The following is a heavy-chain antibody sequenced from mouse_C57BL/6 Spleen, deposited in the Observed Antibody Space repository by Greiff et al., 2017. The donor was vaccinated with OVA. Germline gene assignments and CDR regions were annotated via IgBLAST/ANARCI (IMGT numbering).Heavy chain of an antibody. J-gene: IGHJ3*01. CDR1: GYTFTDYY. CDR2: INPNNGGT. V-gene: IGHV1-26*01. CDR3: ATRYYGSAY. Sequence: EVQLQQSGPELVKPGASVKISCKASGYTFTDYYMNWVKQSHGKSLEWIGDINPNNGGTSYNQKFKGKATLTVDKSSSTAYMELRSLTSEDSAVYYCATRYYGSAYWGQGTLVTVSA. D-gene: IGHD1-1*01.